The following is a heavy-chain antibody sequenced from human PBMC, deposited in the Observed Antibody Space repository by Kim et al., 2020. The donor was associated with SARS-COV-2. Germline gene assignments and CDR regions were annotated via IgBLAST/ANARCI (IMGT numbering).Heavy chain of an antibody. V-gene: IGHV3-74*01. CDR3: ARGRPGPYGSGSHDY. J-gene: IGHJ4*02. D-gene: IGHD3-10*01. Sequence: GGSLRLAFAASGFTFSNYWMHWVSNAPGKERVGISRINSDGSSTSSADSVKGRFTISREHAKNTLYLQMNSLRAEDTAVYYCARGRPGPYGSGSHDYWGQGTLVTVSS. CDR2: INSDGSST. CDR1: GFTFSNYW.